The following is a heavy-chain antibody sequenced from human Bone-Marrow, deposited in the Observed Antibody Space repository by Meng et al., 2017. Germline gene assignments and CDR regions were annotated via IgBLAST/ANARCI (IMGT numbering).Heavy chain of an antibody. Sequence: GESLKISCAVSGFTFSDLYMEWVRQAPGKGLEWGGRSRKKANSYTTEYAASVKGRFTISRDDSKNTVYLQMNSLKSDDTAVYYCCRGGYYDGIWHAFDIWGQGTMVTVSS. D-gene: IGHD3-22*01. J-gene: IGHJ3*02. CDR1: GFTFSDLY. V-gene: IGHV3-72*01. CDR3: CRGGYYDGIWHAFDI. CDR2: SRKKANSYTT.